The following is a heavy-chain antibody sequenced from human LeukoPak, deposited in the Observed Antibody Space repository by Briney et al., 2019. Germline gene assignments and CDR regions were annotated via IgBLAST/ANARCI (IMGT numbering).Heavy chain of an antibody. CDR2: ISEDGGRK. J-gene: IGHJ4*02. V-gene: IGHV3-7*04. D-gene: IGHD3-9*01. CDR3: ARGYFDSS. Sequence: PGGSLRLSCAASGFTFSSYEMNWVRQAPGKGLEWVANISEDGGRKYYVDSVKGRFTISRDNAKSSLYLQMNSLRVDDTAVYYCARGYFDSSGGQGVLVTVSS. CDR1: GFTFSSYE.